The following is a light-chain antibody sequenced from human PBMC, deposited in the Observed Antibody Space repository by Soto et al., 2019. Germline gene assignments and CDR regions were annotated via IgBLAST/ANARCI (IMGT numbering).Light chain of an antibody. V-gene: IGLV2-14*01. CDR1: SSDVGGYNY. CDR3: SSYTSSSTYV. CDR2: DVS. Sequence: SVLTQPASVSGSPGQSITISCTGTSSDVGGYNYVSWYQQHPGKAPKLMIYDVSNRPSGVSNRFSGSKSGNTASLTISVLQAEDEADYYCSSYTSSSTYVFGTGTKLTVL. J-gene: IGLJ1*01.